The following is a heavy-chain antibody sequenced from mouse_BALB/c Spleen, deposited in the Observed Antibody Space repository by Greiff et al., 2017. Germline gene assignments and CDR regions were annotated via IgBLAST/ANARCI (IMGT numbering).Heavy chain of an antibody. Sequence: EVKLVESGGGLVKPGGSLNLSCAASGFTFSSYAMSWVRQTPEKRLEWVASISSGGSTYYPDSVKGRFTISRDNARNILYLQMSSLRSEDTAMYYCARRAGSSHYYAMDYWGQGTSVTVSS. CDR2: ISSGGST. CDR1: GFTFSSYA. CDR3: ARRAGSSHYYAMDY. D-gene: IGHD1-1*01. J-gene: IGHJ4*01. V-gene: IGHV5-6-5*01.